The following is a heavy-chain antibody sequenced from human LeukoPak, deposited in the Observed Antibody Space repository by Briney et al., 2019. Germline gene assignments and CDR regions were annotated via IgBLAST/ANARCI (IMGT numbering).Heavy chain of an antibody. J-gene: IGHJ3*01. CDR3: AREKSPERKTWLQLGAFDV. CDR1: GGSMSHH. CDR2: ISHTAST. D-gene: IGHD5-24*01. V-gene: IGHV4-59*11. Sequence: SETLSLTCTVSGGSMSHHWSWIRQSPGKGLEWIGYISHTASTNYNPSLRSRVTLSIDTSKSQLSFQLTSVTAADTAVYYCAREKSPERKTWLQLGAFDVWGQGTVVTVSS.